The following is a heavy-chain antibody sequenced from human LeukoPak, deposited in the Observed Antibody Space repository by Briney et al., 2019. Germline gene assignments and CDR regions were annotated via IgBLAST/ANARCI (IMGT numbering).Heavy chain of an antibody. D-gene: IGHD3-10*01. CDR3: ARVMGYYGSGSFDY. Sequence: GGSLRLSCAASGFTFSSYAIHWVRQAPGKGLEWVALISYDGSTKYSTDSVKGRFTISRDNAKNSLYLQMNSLRAEDTAVYYCARVMGYYGSGSFDYWGQGTLVTVSS. CDR1: GFTFSSYA. J-gene: IGHJ4*02. V-gene: IGHV3-30*04. CDR2: ISYDGSTK.